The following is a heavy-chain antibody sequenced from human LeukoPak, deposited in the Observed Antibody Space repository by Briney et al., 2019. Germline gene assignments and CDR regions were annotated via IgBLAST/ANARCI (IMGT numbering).Heavy chain of an antibody. V-gene: IGHV1-2*02. D-gene: IGHD3-22*01. CDR1: RYTFTTYD. CDR3: ARGMYYYDSSGYDNYFDY. J-gene: IGHJ4*02. Sequence: VASVKVSCKASRYTFTTYDINWVRQAAGQGLEWMGWINPNSGGTNYAQKFQGRVTMTRDTSISTAYMELSRLRSDDTAVYYCARGMYYYDSSGYDNYFDYWGQGTLVTVSS. CDR2: INPNSGGT.